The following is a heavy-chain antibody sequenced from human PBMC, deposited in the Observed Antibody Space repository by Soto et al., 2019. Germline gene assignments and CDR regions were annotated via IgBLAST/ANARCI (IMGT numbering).Heavy chain of an antibody. D-gene: IGHD2-15*01. CDR1: GYTFTGYG. J-gene: IGHJ4*02. CDR3: ARGGYCSGGSCYSKIEY. Sequence: QVQLVQSGAEVKKPGASMKVSCKASGYTFTGYGISWVRQAPGQGLEWMGWISAYNGNTNYARELQGRVTMTTDTSTSTAYMELRSVRSDDTAVYYCARGGYCSGGSCYSKIEYWGQGTLVTVSS. CDR2: ISAYNGNT. V-gene: IGHV1-18*01.